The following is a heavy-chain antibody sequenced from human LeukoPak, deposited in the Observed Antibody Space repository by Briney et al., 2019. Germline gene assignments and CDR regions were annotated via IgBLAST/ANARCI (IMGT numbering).Heavy chain of an antibody. J-gene: IGHJ4*02. Sequence: GGTLRLSCAASGFTFSSYGMSWVRQAPGKGLEWVSAISGSGGSTYYADSVKGRFTISRDNSKNTLYLQMNSLRAEDTAVYYCARVPKAAGDGSCDYWGQGTLVTVSS. D-gene: IGHD6-13*01. CDR1: GFTFSSYG. V-gene: IGHV3-23*01. CDR2: ISGSGGST. CDR3: ARVPKAAGDGSCDY.